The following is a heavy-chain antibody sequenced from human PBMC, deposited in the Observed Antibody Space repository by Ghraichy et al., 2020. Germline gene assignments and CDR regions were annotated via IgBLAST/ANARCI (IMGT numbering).Heavy chain of an antibody. CDR1: GGSFSGYY. CDR3: ARAVLLWFGEVSYGMDV. Sequence: SETLSLTCAVYGGSFSGYYWSWIRQPPGKGLEWIGEINHSGSTNYNPSLKSRVTISVDTSKNQFSLKLSSVTAADTAVYYCARAVLLWFGEVSYGMDVWGQGTTVTVSS. CDR2: INHSGST. J-gene: IGHJ6*02. D-gene: IGHD3-10*01. V-gene: IGHV4-34*01.